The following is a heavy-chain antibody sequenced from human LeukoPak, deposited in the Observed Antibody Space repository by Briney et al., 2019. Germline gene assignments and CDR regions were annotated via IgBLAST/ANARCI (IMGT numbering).Heavy chain of an antibody. V-gene: IGHV3-72*01. CDR3: ARSDSSGYVGVI. J-gene: IGHJ3*02. CDR2: SRNKANSYTT. D-gene: IGHD3-22*01. CDR1: GFTLSDHY. Sequence: GGSLRLSCAASGFTLSDHYMDWVRQAPGKGLEWVGRSRNKANSYTTEYAASVKGRFTISRDESKNSLYLQMNSLKTEDTAVYYCARSDSSGYVGVIWGQGSMVTVSS.